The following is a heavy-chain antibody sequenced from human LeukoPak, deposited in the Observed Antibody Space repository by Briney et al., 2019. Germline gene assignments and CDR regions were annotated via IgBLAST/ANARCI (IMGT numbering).Heavy chain of an antibody. CDR3: ARPRGYSSGWYLDY. D-gene: IGHD6-19*01. CDR1: GYTFTGYY. CDR2: INPNSGGT. Sequence: GASVKVSCKASGYTFTGYYMHWVRQAPGQGLEWMGWINPNSGGTNYAQKFQGRVTMTRDTSISTAYMELSRLRSDDTAVYYCARPRGYSSGWYLDYWGQGTLVTVSS. V-gene: IGHV1-2*02. J-gene: IGHJ4*02.